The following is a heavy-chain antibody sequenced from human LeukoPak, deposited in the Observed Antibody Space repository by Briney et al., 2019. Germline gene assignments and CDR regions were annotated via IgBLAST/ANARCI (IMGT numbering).Heavy chain of an antibody. CDR1: GLIFSTYA. J-gene: IGHJ4*02. CDR2: IWFDGSNK. Sequence: GGSLRLSCAASGLIFSTYAMHWVRQAPGKGLEWVAVIWFDGSNKYYADSVKGRFTISRDTSKNTLYLQMNSLRAEDTAVYYCAKGESIAAAGTGTGVYWGQGTLVTVSS. D-gene: IGHD6-13*01. CDR3: AKGESIAAAGTGTGVY. V-gene: IGHV3-30*02.